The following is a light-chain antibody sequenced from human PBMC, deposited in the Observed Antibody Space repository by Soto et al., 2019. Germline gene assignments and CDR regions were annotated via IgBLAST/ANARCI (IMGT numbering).Light chain of an antibody. V-gene: IGKV3-20*01. CDR3: QQYGNSPLT. J-gene: IGKJ4*01. CDR1: QSVRNNY. Sequence: EIVLTQSPGTLSLSPGERATLSCRASQSVRNNYFAWYQQKPGQAPRLLIYGISSRATGIPDRVIGSGSGTDFTLTITRLEPEDLAVYYCQQYGNSPLTFGGGTKVEIK. CDR2: GIS.